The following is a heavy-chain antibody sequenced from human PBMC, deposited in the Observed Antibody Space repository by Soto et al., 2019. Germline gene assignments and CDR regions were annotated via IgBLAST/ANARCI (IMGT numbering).Heavy chain of an antibody. J-gene: IGHJ5*02. D-gene: IGHD3-9*01. CDR3: AAYYDFLTGFDP. V-gene: IGHV3-23*01. CDR2: ISGSGGST. Sequence: EVQLLESGGGLVQHGGSLRLSCAASGFTFSNYGMSWVRQAPRKGLEWVSDISGSGGSTYYADSVKGRFTISRDNSKNTLYLQMNSLRVEDTAVYYCAAYYDFLTGFDPWGQGTLVTVSS. CDR1: GFTFSNYG.